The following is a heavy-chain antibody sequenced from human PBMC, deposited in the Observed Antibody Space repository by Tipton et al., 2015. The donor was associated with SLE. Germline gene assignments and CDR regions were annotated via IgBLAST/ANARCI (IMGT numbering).Heavy chain of an antibody. CDR3: ARAGLGYCSSTSCPYFDY. V-gene: IGHV4-34*01. J-gene: IGHJ4*02. D-gene: IGHD2-2*01. CDR1: GGSFSGYY. Sequence: TLSLTCAVYGGSFSGYYWSWIRQPPGKGLEWIGEINHSGSTNYNPSLKSRVTISVDTSKNQFSLKLSSVTAADTAVYYCARAGLGYCSSTSCPYFDYWGQGTLVTVSS. CDR2: INHSGST.